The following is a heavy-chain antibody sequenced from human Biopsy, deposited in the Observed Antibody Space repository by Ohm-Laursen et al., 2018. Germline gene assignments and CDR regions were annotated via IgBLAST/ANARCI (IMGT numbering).Heavy chain of an antibody. CDR2: ISTYNDDT. CDR1: GYTFTAYG. V-gene: IGHV1-18*04. Sequence: GASVKVSCKTSGYTFTAYGISWVRQAPGQGLEWMGWISTYNDDTNIAQKFQGRVSMTTDRSTRTAYMELRSLRSGDTAIYFCARDPGYDFWSGSDPFDIWGQGTLVTVS. D-gene: IGHD3-3*01. CDR3: ARDPGYDFWSGSDPFDI. J-gene: IGHJ3*02.